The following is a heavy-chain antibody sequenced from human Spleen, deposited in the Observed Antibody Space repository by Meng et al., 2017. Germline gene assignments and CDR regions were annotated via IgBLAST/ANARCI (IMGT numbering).Heavy chain of an antibody. V-gene: IGHV1-18*01. CDR1: GYTFTRFG. Sequence: ASVKVSCKASGYTFTRFGISWVRQAPGQGLEWIGWISPTNGNTKFAQKVQGRVTMTTETSTSTASMELGSLRSDDTAVYYCARVGQFDNTAFYDVDYFYYGMDVWGQGTTVTVSS. D-gene: IGHD3-3*01. J-gene: IGHJ6*02. CDR3: ARVGQFDNTAFYDVDYFYYGMDV. CDR2: ISPTNGNT.